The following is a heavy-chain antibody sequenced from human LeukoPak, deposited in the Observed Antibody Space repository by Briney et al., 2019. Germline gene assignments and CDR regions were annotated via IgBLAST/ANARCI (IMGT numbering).Heavy chain of an antibody. V-gene: IGHV4-61*02. CDR2: IYTSGST. J-gene: IGHJ4*02. CDR3: ASWTDEVHFDY. CDR1: GGSISSGSYY. Sequence: SETLSLTCTVSGGSISSGSYYWSWIRQPAGKGLEWIGRIYTSGSTNYNPSLKSRVTISVDTSKNQFSLKLSSVTAADTAVYYCASWTDEVHFDYWGQGTLVTVSS. D-gene: IGHD1-1*01.